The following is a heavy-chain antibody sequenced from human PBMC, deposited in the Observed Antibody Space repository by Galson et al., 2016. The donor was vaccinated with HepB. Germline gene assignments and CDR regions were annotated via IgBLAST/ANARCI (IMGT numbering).Heavy chain of an antibody. Sequence: SLRLSCAGAGFSFNNFAMSWIRQAPGKGLEWVSGISGSGDSSYYADSVKGRFTISRDNARNTLYLQLNSLRAEDTAVYYCAMRPGTAVTSSYYFDWWGQGTQVTVSS. V-gene: IGHV3-23*01. CDR1: GFSFNNFA. CDR2: ISGSGDSS. D-gene: IGHD4-17*01. J-gene: IGHJ4*02. CDR3: AMRPGTAVTSSYYFDW.